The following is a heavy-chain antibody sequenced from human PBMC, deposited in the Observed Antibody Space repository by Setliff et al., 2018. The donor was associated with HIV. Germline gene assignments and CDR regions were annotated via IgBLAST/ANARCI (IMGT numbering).Heavy chain of an antibody. CDR2: IYYSGST. V-gene: IGHV4-39*07. Sequence: PSETLSLTCSVSGDSIFTSTYYWGWIRQPPGKRLEWIGSIYYSGSTNYNPSLKSRVTISVDTSKNQFSLKLYSVTAADTAVYYCARAYFGSGIYYWGQGTLVTVSS. J-gene: IGHJ4*02. D-gene: IGHD3-10*01. CDR3: ARAYFGSGIYY. CDR1: GDSIFTSTYY.